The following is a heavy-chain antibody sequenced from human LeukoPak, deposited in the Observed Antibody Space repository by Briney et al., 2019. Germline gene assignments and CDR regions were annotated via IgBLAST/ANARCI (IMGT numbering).Heavy chain of an antibody. J-gene: IGHJ4*02. CDR1: GYTLTELS. Sequence: GASVKVSCKVSGYTLTELSMHWVRQAPGKGLEWMGGFDPEDGETIYAQKFQGRVTMTEDASTDTAYMELSSLRSEDTAVYYCATPYDFWSGYLVYWGQGTLVTVSS. CDR3: ATPYDFWSGYLVY. V-gene: IGHV1-24*01. D-gene: IGHD3-3*01. CDR2: FDPEDGET.